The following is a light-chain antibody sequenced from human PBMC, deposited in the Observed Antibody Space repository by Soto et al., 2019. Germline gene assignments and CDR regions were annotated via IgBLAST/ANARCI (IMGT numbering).Light chain of an antibody. V-gene: IGKV1-39*01. CDR2: AAS. CDR3: QQSYNTPWA. J-gene: IGKJ1*01. Sequence: DSPMTQSPSSLSAPVGDIVTSTCRAGHSSGTYLNCYQQKPGKAPKLLIFAASSLQCGVPSRISCRGSGTAFTLTISSMQPEDCTTNYCQQSYNTPWAFGEGTRVEVK. CDR1: HSSGTY.